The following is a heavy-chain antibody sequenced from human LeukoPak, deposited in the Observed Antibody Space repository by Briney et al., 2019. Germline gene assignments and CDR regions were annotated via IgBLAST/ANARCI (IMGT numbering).Heavy chain of an antibody. Sequence: PGGSLRLSCAASGFTFSSYSMNWVRQAPGKGLEWVSYISSSSSTIYYADSVKGRFTISRDNAKNSLYLQMNSLRAEDTAVYYCARDRLGLLWFGELTFDYWGQGTLVTVSS. CDR3: ARDRLGLLWFGELTFDY. CDR2: ISSSSSTI. D-gene: IGHD3-10*01. J-gene: IGHJ4*02. CDR1: GFTFSSYS. V-gene: IGHV3-48*01.